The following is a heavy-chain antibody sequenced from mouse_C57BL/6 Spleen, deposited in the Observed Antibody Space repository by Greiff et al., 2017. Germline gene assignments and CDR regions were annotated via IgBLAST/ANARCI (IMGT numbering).Heavy chain of an antibody. J-gene: IGHJ4*01. CDR2: IYPGSGST. CDR1: GYTFTSYW. V-gene: IGHV1-55*01. Sequence: QVQLQQPGAELVKPGASVKMSCKASGYTFTSYWITWVKQRPGQGLEWIGDIYPGSGSTNYNEKFKSKATLTVDTSSSTAYMQLSSLTSEDSAVYYCARATTTEGYGSLYYYAMDYWGQGTSVTVSS. CDR3: ARATTTEGYGSLYYYAMDY. D-gene: IGHD1-1*01.